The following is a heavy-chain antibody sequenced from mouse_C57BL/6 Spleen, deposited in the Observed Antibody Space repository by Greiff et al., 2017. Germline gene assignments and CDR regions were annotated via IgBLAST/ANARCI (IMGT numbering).Heavy chain of an antibody. CDR3: AREFITTVVADWYFDV. V-gene: IGHV5-4*01. D-gene: IGHD1-1*01. CDR1: GFTFSSYA. CDR2: ISDGGSYT. J-gene: IGHJ1*03. Sequence: EVKLVESGGGLVKPGGSLKLSCAASGFTFSSYAMSWVRQTPEKRLEWVATISDGGSYTYYPDNVKGRFTISRDNAKNNLYLQMSHLKSEDTAMYYCAREFITTVVADWYFDVWGTGTTVTVSS.